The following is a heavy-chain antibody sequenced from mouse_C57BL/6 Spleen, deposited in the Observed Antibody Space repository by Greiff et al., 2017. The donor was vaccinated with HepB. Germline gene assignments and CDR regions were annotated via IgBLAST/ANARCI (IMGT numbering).Heavy chain of an antibody. V-gene: IGHV1-22*01. D-gene: IGHD1-1*01. CDR1: GYTFTDYN. J-gene: IGHJ2*01. Sequence: EVQLQQSGPELVKPGASVKMSCKASGYTFTDYNMHWVKQSHGKSLEWIGYINPNNGGTSYNKKFKGKATLTVNKSSSTAYMELRSLTSEDSAVYYCARDGIYYYGSTFDCWGQGTTLTVSS. CDR3: ARDGIYYYGSTFDC. CDR2: INPNNGGT.